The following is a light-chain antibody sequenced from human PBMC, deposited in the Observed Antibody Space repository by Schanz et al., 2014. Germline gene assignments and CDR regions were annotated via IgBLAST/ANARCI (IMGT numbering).Light chain of an antibody. CDR3: SSFAGHKV. J-gene: IGLJ2*01. Sequence: QSALTQPASVSGSPGQSITISCTGTSSDVGTYSFISWYQHHPGKAPKLMIYEDTKRPSGVPDRFSGSKSGNTASLTVSGLQAEDEADYYCSSFAGHKVFGGGTKLTVL. CDR2: EDT. CDR1: SSDVGTYSF. V-gene: IGLV2-14*02.